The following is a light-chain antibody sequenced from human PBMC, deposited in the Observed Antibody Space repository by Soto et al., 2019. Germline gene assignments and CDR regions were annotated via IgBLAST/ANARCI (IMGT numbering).Light chain of an antibody. CDR3: QQYGSSLTWT. CDR1: QSVSSY. Sequence: EIVLTQSPATLSLSPGERATLSCTSSQSVSSYLAWYQQKPGQAPRLLIYGASSRATGILDRFSGSGSGTDFTLTISRLEPEDFAVYYCQQYGSSLTWTFGQGTKV. CDR2: GAS. J-gene: IGKJ1*01. V-gene: IGKV3-20*01.